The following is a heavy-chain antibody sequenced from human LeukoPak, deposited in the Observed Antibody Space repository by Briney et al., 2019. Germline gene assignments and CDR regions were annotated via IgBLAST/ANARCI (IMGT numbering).Heavy chain of an antibody. V-gene: IGHV3-7*01. CDR3: ARVTIFGVVGNYYYYYMDV. J-gene: IGHJ6*03. CDR1: GFTFSSYW. D-gene: IGHD3-3*01. Sequence: PGGSLRLSCAASGFTFSSYWMSWVRQAPGKGLKWVANIKQDGSEKYYVDSVKGRFTISRDNAKNSLYLQMNSLRAEDTAVYYCARVTIFGVVGNYYYYYMDVWGKGTTVTVSS. CDR2: IKQDGSEK.